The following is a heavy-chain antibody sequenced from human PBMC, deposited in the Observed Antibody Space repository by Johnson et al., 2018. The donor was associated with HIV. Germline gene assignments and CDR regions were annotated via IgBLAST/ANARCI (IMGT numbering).Heavy chain of an antibody. Sequence: EVQLVESGGGLVQPGGSLRLSCAASGFTFSSYWMSWVRQAPGKGLEWVANIKQDGSEKYYVESVKGRFTLSRDNAKNSLYLQMNSLRAEDTAVYYCARAPYNWNAGLFGAFDMWGRGTKVTVSS. CDR2: IKQDGSEK. D-gene: IGHD1-20*01. V-gene: IGHV3-7*02. J-gene: IGHJ3*02. CDR1: GFTFSSYW. CDR3: ARAPYNWNAGLFGAFDM.